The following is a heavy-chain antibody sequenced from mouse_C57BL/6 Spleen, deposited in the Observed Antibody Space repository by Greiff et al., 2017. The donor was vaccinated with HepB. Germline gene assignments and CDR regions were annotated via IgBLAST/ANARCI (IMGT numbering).Heavy chain of an antibody. CDR3: AREGIYYDYGYYFDY. CDR1: GYTFTSYD. CDR2: IYPRDGST. V-gene: IGHV1-85*01. Sequence: VQGVESGPELVKPGASVKLSCKASGYTFTSYDINWVKQRPGQGLEWIGWIYPRDGSTKYNEKFKGKATLTVDTSSSTAYMELHSLTSEDSAVYFCAREGIYYDYGYYFDYWGQGTTLTVSS. J-gene: IGHJ2*01. D-gene: IGHD2-4*01.